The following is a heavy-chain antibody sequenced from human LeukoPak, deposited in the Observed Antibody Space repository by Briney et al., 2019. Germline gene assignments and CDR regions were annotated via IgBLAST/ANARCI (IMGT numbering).Heavy chain of an antibody. CDR2: INPNSGAT. J-gene: IGHJ4*02. V-gene: IGHV1-2*02. CDR1: GYTFTGYC. Sequence: GASVKVSCKASGYTFTGYCMHWVRQAPGQGLEWMGWINPNSGATNSAQNFQGRVTMTRDTSISTVYMEVSSLKSDDTAMYYCARVDEGLDHWGQGTLVTVSS. CDR3: ARVDEGLDH.